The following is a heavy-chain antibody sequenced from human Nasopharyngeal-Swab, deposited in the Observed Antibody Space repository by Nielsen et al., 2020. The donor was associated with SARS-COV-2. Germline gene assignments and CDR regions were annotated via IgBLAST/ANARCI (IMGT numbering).Heavy chain of an antibody. J-gene: IGHJ6*03. CDR1: GFTFSRFW. CDR2: LKQDGSEE. Sequence: GESLKISCAASGFTFSRFWMTWVRQAPGKGLEWVAYLKQDGSEEYYVDSVKGRFTISRENAKNSLYLQMNGLRAGDTAVYYCARGGRGSQYYMDVWGKGTTVTVSS. V-gene: IGHV3-7*04. CDR3: ARGGRGSQYYMDV. D-gene: IGHD1-26*01.